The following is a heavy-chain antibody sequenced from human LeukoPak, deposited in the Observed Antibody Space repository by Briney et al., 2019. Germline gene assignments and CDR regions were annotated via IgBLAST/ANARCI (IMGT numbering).Heavy chain of an antibody. D-gene: IGHD3-10*01. CDR1: GGSINSSNW. CDR3: ARDTGTTYYGSGSYRLDY. CDR2: IYHSGST. V-gene: IGHV4-4*02. Sequence: SETLSLTCAVSGGSINSSNWWSWVRQPPGKGLEWIGEIYHSGSTNYNPSLKSRVTISVDKSKNQFSLKLSSVTAADTAVYYCARDTGTTYYGSGSYRLDYWGQGTLVTVSS. J-gene: IGHJ4*02.